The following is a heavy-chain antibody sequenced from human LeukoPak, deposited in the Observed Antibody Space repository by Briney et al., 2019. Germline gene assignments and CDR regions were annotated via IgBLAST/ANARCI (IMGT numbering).Heavy chain of an antibody. CDR2: IYYSGST. CDR1: GGSINSYY. D-gene: IGHD3-9*01. V-gene: IGHV4-59*01. CDR3: ARLTGYSSESWFDP. Sequence: SETLSLTCTVSGGSINSYYWSWIRQPPGKGLEWIGYIYYSGSTNYNPSLKSRVTISVHTSKNQFSLKLSSVTAADTAVYYCARLTGYSSESWFDPWGQGTLVTV. J-gene: IGHJ5*02.